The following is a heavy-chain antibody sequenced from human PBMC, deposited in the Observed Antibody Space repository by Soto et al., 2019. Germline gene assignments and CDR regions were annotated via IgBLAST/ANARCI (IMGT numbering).Heavy chain of an antibody. D-gene: IGHD3-22*01. CDR2: INWNGGST. V-gene: IGHV3-20*04. J-gene: IGHJ1*01. CDR3: ARGLRDSSGSIPGDFQH. Sequence: EVQLVESGGGVVRPGGSLRLSCAASGFTFDDYGMSWVRQAPEKGLEWVPGINWNGGSTGYADSVKGRFTISRDNAKNSLYLQMNSLRAEDTALYYCARGLRDSSGSIPGDFQHWGQGTLVTVSS. CDR1: GFTFDDYG.